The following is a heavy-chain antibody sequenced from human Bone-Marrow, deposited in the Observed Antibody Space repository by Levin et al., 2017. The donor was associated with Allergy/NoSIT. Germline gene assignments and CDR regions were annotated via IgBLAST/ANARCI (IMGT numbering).Heavy chain of an antibody. Sequence: GESLKISCAASGFTFSNHGFHWVRQAPGKGLEWVAVISSDGGNKKYADSVKGRFTISRDKSKNTVFLQMNSLRAEDTAVYYCAREGNYYFDHWGQGTLVTVSS. J-gene: IGHJ4*02. CDR2: ISSDGGNK. CDR1: GFTFSNHG. CDR3: AREGNYYFDH. V-gene: IGHV3-30-3*01.